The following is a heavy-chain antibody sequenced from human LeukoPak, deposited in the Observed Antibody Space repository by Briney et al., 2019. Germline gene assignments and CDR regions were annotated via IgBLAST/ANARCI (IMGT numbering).Heavy chain of an antibody. CDR3: ARDCRLNCARQPGFDS. Sequence: LSLTCTVSGGSISSSSYYWGWIRQPPGKGLEWVSYISSSGSTIYYADSVKGRLTISRDNAKNSLYLQLSSLRDEDTAVYYCARDCRLNCARQPGFDSWGQGTLVTVSS. D-gene: IGHD1-1*01. CDR2: ISSSGSTI. V-gene: IGHV3-11*04. J-gene: IGHJ5*01. CDR1: GGSISSSSYY.